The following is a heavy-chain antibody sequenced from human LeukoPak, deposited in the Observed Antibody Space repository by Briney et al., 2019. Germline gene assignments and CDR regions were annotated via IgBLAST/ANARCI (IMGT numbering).Heavy chain of an antibody. V-gene: IGHV4-38-2*02. CDR1: GYSISSGYY. CDR2: IYHSGST. D-gene: IGHD3-10*01. J-gene: IGHJ6*02. CDR3: ARDRVTLGIGVDYYGMDV. Sequence: SETLSLTCTVSGYSISSGYYWGWIRQPPGKGLEWIGSIYHSGSTYYNPSLKSRVTISVDTSKNQFSLKLSSVTAADTAVYYCARDRVTLGIGVDYYGMDVWGQGTTVTVSS.